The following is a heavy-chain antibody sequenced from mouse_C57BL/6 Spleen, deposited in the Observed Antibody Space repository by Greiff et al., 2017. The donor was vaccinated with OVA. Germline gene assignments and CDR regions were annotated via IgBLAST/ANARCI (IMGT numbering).Heavy chain of an antibody. CDR2: IDPSDSYT. D-gene: IGHD3-2*02. J-gene: IGHJ3*01. Sequence: QVQLKQPGAELVRPGTSVKLSCKASGYTFTSYWMHWVKQRPGQGLEWIGVIDPSDSYTNYNQKFKGKATLTVDTSSSTAYMQLSSLTSEDSAVYCCARGNSSGWGFAYWGQGTLVTVSA. V-gene: IGHV1-59*01. CDR3: ARGNSSGWGFAY. CDR1: GYTFTSYW.